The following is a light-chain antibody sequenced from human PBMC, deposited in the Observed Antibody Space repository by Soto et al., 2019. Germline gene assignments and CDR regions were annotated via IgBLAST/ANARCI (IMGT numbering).Light chain of an antibody. CDR3: CSYAGSDTYV. CDR1: SSDVGSYDL. CDR2: GGN. J-gene: IGLJ1*01. V-gene: IGLV2-23*01. Sequence: QSALTQPASVSGSSGQSITISCTGTSSDVGSYDLVSWYQHHPGKAPKLIIFGGNERPSGVSNRFSGSNSGNAASLTISGLQAEDEADYYCCSYAGSDTYVFGTGTKLTVL.